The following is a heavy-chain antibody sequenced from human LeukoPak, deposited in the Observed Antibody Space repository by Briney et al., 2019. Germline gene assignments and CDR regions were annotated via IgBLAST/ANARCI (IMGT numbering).Heavy chain of an antibody. D-gene: IGHD6-13*01. CDR3: AKSNGYTSSWYGY. J-gene: IGHJ4*02. CDR2: ITVSGGNT. V-gene: IGHV3-23*01. CDR1: GFTFSSYS. Sequence: GGSLRLSCAASGFTFSSYSMSWVRQAPGKGLEWVSGITVSGGNTYYADSVKGRFSISRDNSKNTLYLQMTSLRAEDTAVYYCAKSNGYTSSWYGYWGQGTLVTVSS.